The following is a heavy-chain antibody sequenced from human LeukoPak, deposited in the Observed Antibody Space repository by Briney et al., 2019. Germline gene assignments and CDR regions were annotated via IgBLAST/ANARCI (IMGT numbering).Heavy chain of an antibody. CDR1: GDSISSGDYY. CDR3: ARRRAHYYDSSGYYSRPQRAFDI. CDR2: ISGSGST. J-gene: IGHJ3*02. D-gene: IGHD3-22*01. V-gene: IGHV4-61*02. Sequence: PSETLSLTCTVSGDSISSGDYYWSWIRQPAGKGLEWIGRISGSGSTNYNPSLKSRVTISVDTSKNQFSLKLSSVTAADTAVYFCARRRAHYYDSSGYYSRPQRAFDIWGQGTMVTVSS.